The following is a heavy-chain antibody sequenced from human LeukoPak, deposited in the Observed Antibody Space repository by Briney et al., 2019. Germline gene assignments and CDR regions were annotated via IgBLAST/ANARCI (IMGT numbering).Heavy chain of an antibody. J-gene: IGHJ4*02. D-gene: IGHD2-8*01. CDR3: AKDWQSWSQGYFDY. CDR1: GFTFSIYA. V-gene: IGHV3-23*01. CDR2: IRGIGGIT. Sequence: GGCLRVSCAASGFTFSIYAMSWVRQAPGKGLEWVSAIRGIGGITFYADSVKGWFTISRDNSKNTLYLQMNSLRAEDTAVYYCAKDWQSWSQGYFDYWGQGTLVTVSS.